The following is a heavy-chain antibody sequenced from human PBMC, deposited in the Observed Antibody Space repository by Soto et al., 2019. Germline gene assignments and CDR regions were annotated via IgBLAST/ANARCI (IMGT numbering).Heavy chain of an antibody. J-gene: IGHJ4*02. V-gene: IGHV4-30-4*08. Sequence: LFLSCSVYGDSMTSGVYYWSWVRHHPGKGLELVGSIYYTGDTYFNPSLKSRITVSMDTSKNEFSLKLASVTSADTAVYFCARGAPRPRDVPTYSNXWGQVTLVTVSX. CDR1: GDSMTSGVYY. D-gene: IGHD2-15*01. CDR3: ARGAPRPRDVPTYSNX. CDR2: IYYTGDT.